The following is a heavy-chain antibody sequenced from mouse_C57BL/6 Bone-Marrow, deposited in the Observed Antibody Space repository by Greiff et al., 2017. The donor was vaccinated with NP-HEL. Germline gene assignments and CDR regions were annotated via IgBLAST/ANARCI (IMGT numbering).Heavy chain of an antibody. V-gene: IGHV1-69*01. CDR2: IDPSDSYT. CDR1: GYTFTSYW. Sequence: QVQLQQPGAELVMPGASVKLSCKASGYTFTSYWMHWVKQRPGQGLEWIGEIDPSDSYTNYNQKFKGKSTLTVDKSSSTAYMQLSSLTSEDSAVYYCAGSTTVVAGRYFDGWGTGTTVTVSS. CDR3: AGSTTVVAGRYFDG. J-gene: IGHJ1*03. D-gene: IGHD1-1*01.